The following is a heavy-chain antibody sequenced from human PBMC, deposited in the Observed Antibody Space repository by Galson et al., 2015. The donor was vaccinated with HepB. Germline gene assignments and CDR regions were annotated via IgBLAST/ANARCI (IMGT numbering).Heavy chain of an antibody. CDR1: GYTFTSYA. J-gene: IGHJ3*02. Sequence: SVKVSCKASGYTFTSYAMHWVRQAPGQRLEWMGWINAGNGNTKYSQKFQGRVTITRDTSASTAYMELSSLRSEDTAVYYCASPGPITMVRGVIRGAFDIWGQGTMVTVSS. V-gene: IGHV1-3*01. CDR3: ASPGPITMVRGVIRGAFDI. D-gene: IGHD3-10*01. CDR2: INAGNGNT.